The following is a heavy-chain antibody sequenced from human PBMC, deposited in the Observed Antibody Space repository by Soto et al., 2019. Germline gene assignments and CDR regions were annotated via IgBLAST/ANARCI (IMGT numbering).Heavy chain of an antibody. CDR2: VYNSGST. V-gene: IGHV4-59*01. Sequence: SETLSLTCTVSTASINSYSWSWIRQPPGKGLEWIGHVYNSGSTIYNPSLKTRVTISLDTSKNQFSLRLTSVTAADTAVYYCAGDYASGSYRFDYWGQGALVTVSS. CDR1: TASINSYS. J-gene: IGHJ4*02. CDR3: AGDYASGSYRFDY. D-gene: IGHD3-10*01.